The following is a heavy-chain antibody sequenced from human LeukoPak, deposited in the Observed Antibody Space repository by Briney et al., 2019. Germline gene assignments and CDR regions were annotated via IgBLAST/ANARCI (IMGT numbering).Heavy chain of an antibody. V-gene: IGHV3-33*08. J-gene: IGHJ4*02. D-gene: IGHD3-22*01. CDR3: ARDRYYYDSSGYGY. CDR2: IWYDGSNK. CDR1: GFTFSSYG. Sequence: GGSLRLSCAASGFTFSSYGMHWVRQAPGKGLEWVAVIWYDGSNKYYADSVKGRFTISRDNSKNTLYLQMNSLRAEDTAVYYCARDRYYYDSSGYGYWGQGTLVTVSS.